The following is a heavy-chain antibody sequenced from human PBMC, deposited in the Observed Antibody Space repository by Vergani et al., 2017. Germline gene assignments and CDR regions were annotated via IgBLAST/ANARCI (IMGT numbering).Heavy chain of an antibody. CDR1: GFTFSSYA. J-gene: IGHJ4*02. D-gene: IGHD4-23*01. V-gene: IGHV3-23*01. Sequence: EVQLLESGGGLVQPGGSLRLSCAASGFTFSSYAMSWVRQAPGKGLEWVSAISGSGGSTYYADSVKGRFTISRDNAKNSLYLQMNSLRAEDTAVYYCARAGYYGGKTVEDYWGQGTLVTVSS. CDR2: ISGSGGST. CDR3: ARAGYYGGKTVEDY.